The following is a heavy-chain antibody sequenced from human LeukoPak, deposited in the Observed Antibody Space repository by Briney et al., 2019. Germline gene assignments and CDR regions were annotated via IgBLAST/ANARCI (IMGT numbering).Heavy chain of an antibody. J-gene: IGHJ1*01. CDR1: GYTFTSYG. CDR3: ARDSSGWYEYFQH. V-gene: IGHV1-18*01. CDR2: ISAYNGNT. D-gene: IGHD6-19*01. Sequence: ASVKVSCKASGYTFTSYGISWLRQAPGQGLEWMGWISAYNGNTNYAQKLRGRVTMTTDTSTSTAYMELRSLRSDDTAVYYCARDSSGWYEYFQHWGQGTLVTVSS.